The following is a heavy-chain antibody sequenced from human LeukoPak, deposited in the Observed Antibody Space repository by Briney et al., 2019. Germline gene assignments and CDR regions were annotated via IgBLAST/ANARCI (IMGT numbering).Heavy chain of an antibody. J-gene: IGHJ4*02. D-gene: IGHD3-9*01. Sequence: GGSLRLSCAASGFXFSSYEINWVRQAPGKGLEWVSYISSSGNTIYYADSVKGRFTISRDNAKNSLYLRMNSLRAEDTALYYCARGLGPDYWGQGTLVTVSS. V-gene: IGHV3-48*03. CDR3: ARGLGPDY. CDR2: ISSSGNTI. CDR1: GFXFSSYE.